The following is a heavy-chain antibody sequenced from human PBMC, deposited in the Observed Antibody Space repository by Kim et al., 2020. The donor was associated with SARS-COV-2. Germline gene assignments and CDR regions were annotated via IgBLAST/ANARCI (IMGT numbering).Heavy chain of an antibody. CDR3: ARVDRCTNGVCYAPRGIYYYYYGMDV. J-gene: IGHJ6*02. Sequence: SVKVSCKASGGTFSSYAISWVRQAPGQGLEWMGGIIPIFGTANYAQKFQGRVTITADESTSTAYMELSSLRSEDTAVYYCARVDRCTNGVCYAPRGIYYYYYGMDVWGQGTTVTVSS. CDR1: GGTFSSYA. CDR2: IIPIFGTA. V-gene: IGHV1-69*13. D-gene: IGHD2-8*01.